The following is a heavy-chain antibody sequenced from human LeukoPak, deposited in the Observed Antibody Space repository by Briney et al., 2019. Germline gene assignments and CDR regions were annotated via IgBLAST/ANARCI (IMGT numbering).Heavy chain of an antibody. CDR3: ARGVYIAAAQYGY. V-gene: IGHV4-59*01. CDR1: GGSISSYY. D-gene: IGHD6-13*01. J-gene: IGHJ4*02. Sequence: PSETLSLTCTVSGGSISSYYWSRIRQPPGKGLEWIGYIYYSGTTNYNPSLKSRVTMSVDTSKNQFSLKLSSVTAADTAVYYCARGVYIAAAQYGYWGQGTLVTVSS. CDR2: IYYSGTT.